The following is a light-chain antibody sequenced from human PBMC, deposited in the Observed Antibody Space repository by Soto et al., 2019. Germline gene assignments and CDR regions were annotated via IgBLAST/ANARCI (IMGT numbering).Light chain of an antibody. CDR3: LQHNTYPRT. CDR2: GAS. J-gene: IGKJ1*01. Sequence: EIVLTQSPDTLSLSPGERATLFCRASQTVSSSYLAWYQQRPGQAPRLLIYGASTRAAGIPDRFSGSGSGTDFTLTISRLEPEDFAAYYCLQHNTYPRTFGQGTKVDIK. CDR1: QTVSSSY. V-gene: IGKV3-20*01.